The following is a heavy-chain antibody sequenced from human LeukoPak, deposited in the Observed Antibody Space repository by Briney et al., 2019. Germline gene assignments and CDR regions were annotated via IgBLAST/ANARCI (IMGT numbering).Heavy chain of an antibody. CDR3: VRTYDRSGHYYPDY. CDR2: IYPGDSDT. CDR1: GYNFPTYW. J-gene: IGHJ4*02. Sequence: GESLKTSCKGSGYNFPTYWIGWVRQMPGKGLEWMGFIYPGDSDTKYSPSFQGQVSISVDESVSTASLQWSSLKASDTAMYYCVRTYDRSGHYYPDYWGQGTLVTVSS. D-gene: IGHD3-22*01. V-gene: IGHV5-51*01.